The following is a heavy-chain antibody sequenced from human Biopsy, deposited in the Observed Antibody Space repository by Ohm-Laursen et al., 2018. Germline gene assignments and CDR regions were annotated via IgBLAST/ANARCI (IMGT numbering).Heavy chain of an antibody. CDR3: ARRAI. J-gene: IGHJ3*02. CDR1: GFTFSTYA. CDR2: IRSTSSAT. V-gene: IGHV3-48*01. Sequence: SLRLSCAASGFTFSTYAMNWVRQAPGQGLEWISYIRSTSSATYYADPVKGRFTVSRDNAKNSLFLQMNSLRAEDTAVYYCARRAIWGQGTTVTVSS.